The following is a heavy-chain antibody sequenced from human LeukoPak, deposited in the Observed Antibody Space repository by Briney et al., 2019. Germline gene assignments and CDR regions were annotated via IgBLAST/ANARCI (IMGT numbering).Heavy chain of an antibody. V-gene: IGHV3-43D*04. D-gene: IGHD5-18*01. Sequence: GGSLRLSCAASGFTFDDYAMHWVRQAPGKGLEWVSLISWDGGSTYYADSVKGRFTISRDNAKNSLYLQMNSLRAEDMALYYCAKDTGRYSYGYYFDYWGQGTLVTVSS. CDR2: ISWDGGST. CDR1: GFTFDDYA. CDR3: AKDTGRYSYGYYFDY. J-gene: IGHJ4*02.